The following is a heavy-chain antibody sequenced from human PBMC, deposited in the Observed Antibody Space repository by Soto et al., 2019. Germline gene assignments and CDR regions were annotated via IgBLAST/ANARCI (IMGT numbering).Heavy chain of an antibody. CDR3: AKDQYSSSWNWFDP. V-gene: IGHV3-23*01. Sequence: HPGGSLSLSCAASGFTFSSYAMSWVRQAPGKGLEWVSAISGSGGSTYHADSVKGRFTISRDNSKNTLYLQMNSLRAEDTAVYYCAKDQYSSSWNWFDPWGQGTLVIVSS. CDR2: ISGSGGST. CDR1: GFTFSSYA. J-gene: IGHJ5*02. D-gene: IGHD6-13*01.